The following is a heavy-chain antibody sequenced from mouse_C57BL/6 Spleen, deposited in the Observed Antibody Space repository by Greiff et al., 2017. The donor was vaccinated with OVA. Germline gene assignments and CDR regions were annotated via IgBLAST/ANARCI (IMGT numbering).Heavy chain of an antibody. J-gene: IGHJ3*01. CDR3: ARDNYDYDVRFAY. V-gene: IGHV3-6*01. CDR2: ISYDGSN. D-gene: IGHD2-4*01. Sequence: EVKLQESGPGLVKPSQSLSLTCSVTGYSITSGYYWNWIRQFPGNKLEWMGYISYDGSNNYNPSLKNRISITRDTSKNQFFLKLNSVTTEDTATYYCARDNYDYDVRFAYWGQGTLVTVSA. CDR1: GYSITSGYY.